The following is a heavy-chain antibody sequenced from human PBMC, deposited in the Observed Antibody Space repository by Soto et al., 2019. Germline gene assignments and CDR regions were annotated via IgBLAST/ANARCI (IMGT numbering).Heavy chain of an antibody. V-gene: IGHV3-48*01. CDR3: AFGEESRSYYYCMDV. J-gene: IGHJ6*02. CDR1: GLTFSSYS. Sequence: EVQLVESGGGLVQRGGSLRLSCAASGLTFSSYSMNWVRQAPGKGLEWVSYIRSSSSTIYYADSVKGRFTISRDNAKDTLYLQMNNLRAEDTAVYYCAFGEESRSYYYCMDVWGQGTTVTVCS. D-gene: IGHD3-10*01. CDR2: IRSSSSTI.